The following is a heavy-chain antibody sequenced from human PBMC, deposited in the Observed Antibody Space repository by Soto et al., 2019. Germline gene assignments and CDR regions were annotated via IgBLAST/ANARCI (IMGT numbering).Heavy chain of an antibody. V-gene: IGHV3-30*18. CDR2: ISYDGSNK. J-gene: IGHJ6*02. CDR1: GFTFSSYG. Sequence: GGSLRLSCAAPGFTFSSYGMHWVRQAPGKGLEWVAVISYDGSNKYYADSVKGRFTISRDNSKNTLYLQMNSLRAEDTAVYYCAKDQARRDIVVVPAAIAHYYYYGMDVWGQGTTVTVSS. D-gene: IGHD2-2*01. CDR3: AKDQARRDIVVVPAAIAHYYYYGMDV.